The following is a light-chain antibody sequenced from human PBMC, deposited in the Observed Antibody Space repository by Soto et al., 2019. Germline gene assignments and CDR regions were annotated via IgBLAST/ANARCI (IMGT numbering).Light chain of an antibody. Sequence: QSALTQPASVSGSPGQSITISCTGTSSDVGGYDYVSWCQQHPGKAPKLIIFDVNNRPSGVSNRFSGSKSGNTASLTISGLQTEDEADYYCSSYTSSGTGLLGGGTKLTVL. CDR1: SSDVGGYDY. CDR3: SSYTSSGTGL. J-gene: IGLJ2*01. V-gene: IGLV2-14*01. CDR2: DVN.